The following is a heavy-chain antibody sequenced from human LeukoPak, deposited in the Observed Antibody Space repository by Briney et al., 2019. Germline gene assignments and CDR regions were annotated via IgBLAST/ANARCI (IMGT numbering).Heavy chain of an antibody. D-gene: IGHD3-16*01. Sequence: GGSLRLSCAASGFTFSSYAMSWVRQAPGKGLEWVSAISGSGGSTYYADSVKGRFTISRDNSKNTLYLQMNSLRAEGTAVYYCAKDQTGELWPIFDYWGQGTLVTVSS. V-gene: IGHV3-23*01. CDR3: AKDQTGELWPIFDY. CDR1: GFTFSSYA. J-gene: IGHJ4*02. CDR2: ISGSGGST.